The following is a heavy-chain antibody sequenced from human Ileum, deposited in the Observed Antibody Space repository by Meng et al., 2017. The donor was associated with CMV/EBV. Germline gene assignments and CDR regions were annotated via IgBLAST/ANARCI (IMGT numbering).Heavy chain of an antibody. V-gene: IGHV1-2*02. Sequence: LRRLRVGTELKKPGPSVKGSCKASGNIFTGYYMHWVRQAPGQGLEWVGCINLNSGVIDFAQKFQGRITLTRDTSITTAYMELTRLIYDDTAVYYCARENWVYDYWGQGTLVTVSS. CDR3: ARENWVYDY. J-gene: IGHJ4*02. CDR2: INLNSGVI. CDR1: GNIFTGYY. D-gene: IGHD7-27*01.